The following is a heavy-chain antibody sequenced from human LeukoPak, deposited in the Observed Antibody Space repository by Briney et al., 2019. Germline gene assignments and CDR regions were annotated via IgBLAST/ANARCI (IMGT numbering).Heavy chain of an antibody. CDR3: ARDDGMDTTLRYGMDV. V-gene: IGHV1-69*01. CDR1: GGTFSSYA. Sequence: SVTVSCKASGGTFSSYAISWVRQAPGQGLEWMGGIIPIFGTANYAQKFQGRVTITADESTSTAYMELSSLRSEDTAVYYCARDDGMDTTLRYGMDVWGQGTRSPSP. CDR2: IIPIFGTA. D-gene: IGHD4-11*01. J-gene: IGHJ6*02.